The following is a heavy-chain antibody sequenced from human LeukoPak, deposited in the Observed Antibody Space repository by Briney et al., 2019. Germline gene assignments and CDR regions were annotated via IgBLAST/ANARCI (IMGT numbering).Heavy chain of an antibody. CDR1: GFTFSSYE. CDR2: ISGSGSAI. D-gene: IGHD3-10*01. Sequence: PGGSLRLSCAASGFTFSSYEMNWVREAPGKELEWVSYISGSGSAIYYADSVKGRFTISRDNAKNSLYLQMNSLRAEDTAVYYCARDGYHYYGSGTYFGYYYMDVWGKGTTVTISS. CDR3: ARDGYHYYGSGTYFGYYYMDV. V-gene: IGHV3-48*03. J-gene: IGHJ6*03.